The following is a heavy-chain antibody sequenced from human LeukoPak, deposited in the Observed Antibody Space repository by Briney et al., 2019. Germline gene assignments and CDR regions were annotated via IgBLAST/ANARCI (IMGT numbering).Heavy chain of an antibody. D-gene: IGHD5-18*01. V-gene: IGHV5-51*01. CDR2: IYPGDSDR. Sequence: GESLKISCKGSGYSFTCYWIGWVRQMPGKGLEGMGIIYPGDSDRRYSPSFQGQVTISADKSISTAYLQWSSLKASDTAMYYCARRAYSYTIDYWGQGTLVTVSS. CDR1: GYSFTCYW. J-gene: IGHJ4*02. CDR3: ARRAYSYTIDY.